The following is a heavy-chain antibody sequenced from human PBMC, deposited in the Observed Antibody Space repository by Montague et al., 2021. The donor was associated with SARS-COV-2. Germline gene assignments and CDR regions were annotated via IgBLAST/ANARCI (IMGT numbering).Heavy chain of an antibody. CDR2: MYYSGST. CDR1: GGSISNYY. Sequence: SETLSLTCTVSGGSISNYYWSWIRQSPGKGLEWIAYMYYSGSTKYNPSLKSRATISVDTSKNQFSLTLSSMTAADTAVHYCARARGGTIFRVIGAAYGMDIWGQGTTVTVS. V-gene: IGHV4-59*01. J-gene: IGHJ6*02. CDR3: ARARGGTIFRVIGAAYGMDI. D-gene: IGHD3-3*01.